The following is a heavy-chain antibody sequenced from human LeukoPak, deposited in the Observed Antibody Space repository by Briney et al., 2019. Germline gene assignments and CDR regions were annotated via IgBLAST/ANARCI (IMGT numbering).Heavy chain of an antibody. CDR3: ARTYYDSSGYRPPRKFDY. J-gene: IGHJ4*02. CDR2: MSSSGSTI. V-gene: IGHV3-11*01. CDR1: GSSFSDYY. Sequence: GGSLRLSCAASGSSFSDYYMSWIRQAAGQGLEGVSYMSSSGSTIYYADSVKGRFTISRDNAKNSLYLQMNSLRAEDTAVYYCARTYYDSSGYRPPRKFDYWGQGPLVTVSS. D-gene: IGHD3-22*01.